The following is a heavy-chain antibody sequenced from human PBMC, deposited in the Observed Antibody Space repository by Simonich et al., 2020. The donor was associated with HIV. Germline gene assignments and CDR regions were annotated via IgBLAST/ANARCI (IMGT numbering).Heavy chain of an antibody. CDR1: G. D-gene: IGHD5-12*01. V-gene: IGHV3-33*06. CDR2: IWYDGSNK. Sequence: GMHWVRQAPGKGLEWVAVIWYDGSNKYYADSVKGRFTISRDNSKNTLYLQMNSLRAEDTAMYYCAKDRVDGRDGYNAPGYWGQGTLVTVSS. J-gene: IGHJ4*02. CDR3: AKDRVDGRDGYNAPGY.